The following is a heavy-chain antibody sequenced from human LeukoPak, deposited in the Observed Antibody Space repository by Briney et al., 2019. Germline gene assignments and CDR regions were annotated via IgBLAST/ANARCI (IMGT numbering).Heavy chain of an antibody. Sequence: GRPLRLSCAASGFTFSSYGMHWVRQAPGKGLEWVAVISYDGSNKYYADSVKGRFTISRDNSKNTLYLQMNSLRAEDTAVYYCAKITMVRGAQHGMDVWGQGTTVTVSS. V-gene: IGHV3-30*18. J-gene: IGHJ6*02. CDR2: ISYDGSNK. D-gene: IGHD3-10*01. CDR3: AKITMVRGAQHGMDV. CDR1: GFTFSSYG.